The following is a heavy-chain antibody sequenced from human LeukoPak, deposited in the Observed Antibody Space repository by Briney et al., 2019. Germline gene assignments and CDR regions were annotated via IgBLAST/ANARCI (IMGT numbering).Heavy chain of an antibody. D-gene: IGHD3-22*01. CDR2: IYYSGNT. Sequence: SETLSLTCTVSGDSISGSTYYWGWIRQPPGKGLEWIGNIYYSGNTYYNPSLKSRITISVDTSKNQFSLRLSSVTAADTAMYYCARNYSDNSVYFAFDIWGQGTMVTVSS. CDR3: ARNYSDNSVYFAFDI. V-gene: IGHV4-39*01. J-gene: IGHJ3*02. CDR1: GDSISGSTYY.